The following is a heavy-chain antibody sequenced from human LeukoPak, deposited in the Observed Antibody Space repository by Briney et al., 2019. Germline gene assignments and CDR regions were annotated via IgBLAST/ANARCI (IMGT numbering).Heavy chain of an antibody. Sequence: GGSLRLSCAASDFNVRGNDMTWVRQAPGKGLEWVSVIKSGGGTYYADSVKGRFTISRDNPKNALYLQMNSLRAEDTATYYCARDSTRSAFDIWGQGTMVTVSS. V-gene: IGHV3-53*01. J-gene: IGHJ3*02. CDR2: IKSGGGT. CDR3: ARDSTRSAFDI. CDR1: DFNVRGND.